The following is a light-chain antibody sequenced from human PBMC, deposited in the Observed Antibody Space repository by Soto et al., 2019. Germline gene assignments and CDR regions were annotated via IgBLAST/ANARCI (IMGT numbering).Light chain of an antibody. CDR2: GNS. CDR3: QSYDSSLSGVV. Sequence: QLVLTQPPSVSGAPGQRVTIFCTGSRSNIGAGYDVHWYQQLPGTAPKLLIYGNSNRPSGVPDRFSGSKSGTSASLAITGLQAEDEADYYCQSYDSSLSGVVFGGGTKLTVL. J-gene: IGLJ2*01. V-gene: IGLV1-40*01. CDR1: RSNIGAGYD.